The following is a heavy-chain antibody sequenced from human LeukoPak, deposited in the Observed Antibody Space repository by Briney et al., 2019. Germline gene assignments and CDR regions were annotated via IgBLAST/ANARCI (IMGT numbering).Heavy chain of an antibody. CDR2: IIPIFGTA. CDR1: GGTFSSYA. V-gene: IGHV1-69*05. CDR3: ARLEGRLGAFDI. Sequence: SVKVSCKASGGTFSSYAISWVRQAPGQGLEWMGGIIPIFGTANYAQKFQGRVTITTDESTSTAYMELSSLRSEDTAVYYCARLEGRLGAFDIWGQGTMVTVSS. J-gene: IGHJ3*02.